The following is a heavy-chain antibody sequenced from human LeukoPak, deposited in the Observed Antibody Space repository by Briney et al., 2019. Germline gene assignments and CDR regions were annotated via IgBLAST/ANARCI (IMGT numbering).Heavy chain of an antibody. J-gene: IGHJ4*02. Sequence: SETLSLTCGVSDYSIGSGYYWGWIRHPPGKGLEWIGSIHHSGSAYYNPSLKSRDTISVDTSKNQFSLRLSSVTAADTAVDYGARAPYYYDNSGYPDYWGQGTLVTVSS. CDR3: ARAPYYYDNSGYPDY. CDR2: IHHSGSA. V-gene: IGHV4-38-2*01. CDR1: DYSIGSGYY. D-gene: IGHD3-22*01.